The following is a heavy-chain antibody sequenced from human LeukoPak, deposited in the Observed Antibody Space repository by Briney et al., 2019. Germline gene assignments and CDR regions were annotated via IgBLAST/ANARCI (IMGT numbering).Heavy chain of an antibody. J-gene: IGHJ6*02. D-gene: IGHD3-3*01. V-gene: IGHV4-4*02. Sequence: SETLSLTCAVSGGSISSSNWWSWVRQPPGKGLEWIGEIYHSGSTNYNPSLESRVTISVDKSKNQFSLKLSSVTAADTAVYYCARHSWSGYYTGLFDYYYYGMDVWGQGTTVTVSS. CDR2: IYHSGST. CDR3: ARHSWSGYYTGLFDYYYYGMDV. CDR1: GGSISSSNW.